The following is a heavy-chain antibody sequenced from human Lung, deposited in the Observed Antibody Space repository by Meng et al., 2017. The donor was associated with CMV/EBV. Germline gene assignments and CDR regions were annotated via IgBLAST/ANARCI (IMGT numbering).Heavy chain of an antibody. Sequence: SVKVSCKASGGTFNMYAVSWVRQAPGQGLEWVGGIIPIFGTPNYPQKFQGRVTISTDESTHTAYMALSSLTSEDTAVYYCTRDRRGRSNWEYYFDYWGQGTLVTVSS. J-gene: IGHJ4*01. CDR1: GGTFNMYA. CDR2: IIPIFGTP. CDR3: TRDRRGRSNWEYYFDY. D-gene: IGHD7-27*01. V-gene: IGHV1-69*05.